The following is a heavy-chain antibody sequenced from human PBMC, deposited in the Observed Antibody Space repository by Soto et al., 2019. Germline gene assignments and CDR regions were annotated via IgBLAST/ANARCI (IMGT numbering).Heavy chain of an antibody. D-gene: IGHD2-8*01. CDR3: VSQRTSVLTQAYFDY. CDR2: VYYRGRS. V-gene: IGHV4-39*01. CDR1: GGSVSNSNYY. J-gene: IGHJ4*02. Sequence: PSETLSLTFTVSGGSVSNSNYYWGWIRQSPGKGPEWIGSVYYRGRSYSKSSVKSRVTISVDTSKNQFSLNLNSVTASDTAVYYCVSQRTSVLTQAYFDYWGPGALVTVS.